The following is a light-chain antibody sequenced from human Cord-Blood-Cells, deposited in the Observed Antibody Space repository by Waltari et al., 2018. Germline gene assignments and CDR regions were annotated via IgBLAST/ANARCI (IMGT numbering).Light chain of an antibody. Sequence: EIVLTQSPGTLSLSPGERATLSGRASQSVSSSYLAWYQQKHGQAPRLLIYGASSRATGIPDRFSGSGSGTDFTLTISRLEPEDFAVYYCQQYGSSPCTFGQGTKLEIK. CDR2: GAS. V-gene: IGKV3-20*01. CDR1: QSVSSSY. J-gene: IGKJ2*02. CDR3: QQYGSSPCT.